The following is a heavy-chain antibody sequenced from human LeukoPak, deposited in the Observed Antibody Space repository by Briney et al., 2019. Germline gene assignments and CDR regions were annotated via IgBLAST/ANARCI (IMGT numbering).Heavy chain of an antibody. V-gene: IGHV4-59*01. CDR1: GGSISSYY. J-gene: IGHJ4*02. D-gene: IGHD3-22*01. CDR3: AGSYDSSGYYQGYFDY. Sequence: PSETLSLTCTVSGGSISSYYWSWIRQPPGKGLEWLGYIYYRGSTNYNPSLKSRVTISVDTSKNQFSLKLSSVTAADTAVYYCAGSYDSSGYYQGYFDYWGQGTLVTVSS. CDR2: IYYRGST.